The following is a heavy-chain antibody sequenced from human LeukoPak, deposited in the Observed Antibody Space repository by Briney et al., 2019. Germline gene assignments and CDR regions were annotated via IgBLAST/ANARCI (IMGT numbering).Heavy chain of an antibody. CDR1: GGSISSYY. D-gene: IGHD3-3*01. CDR2: IYTSGST. V-gene: IGHV4-4*07. J-gene: IGHJ4*02. Sequence: SETLSLTCTVSGGSISSYYWSWIRQPAGKGLEWIGRIYTSGSTYYNPSLKSRVTISVDTSKNQFSLKLSSVTAADTAVYYCARALYDFWSGYYLDYWGQGTLVTVSS. CDR3: ARALYDFWSGYYLDY.